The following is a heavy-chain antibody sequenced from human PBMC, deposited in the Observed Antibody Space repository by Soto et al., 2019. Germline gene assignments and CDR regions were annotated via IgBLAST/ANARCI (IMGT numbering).Heavy chain of an antibody. CDR1: GYTFTSYA. J-gene: IGHJ6*03. V-gene: IGHV1-3*01. CDR3: ARDPLSTVTQYYYYYYMDV. CDR2: INAGNGNT. D-gene: IGHD4-17*01. Sequence: ASVQVSCKASGYTFTSYAMHWVRQAPGQRLEWMGWINAGNGNTKYSQKFQGRVTTTRDTSASTAYMELSSLRSEDTAVYYCARDPLSTVTQYYYYYYMDVWGKGTTVTVSS.